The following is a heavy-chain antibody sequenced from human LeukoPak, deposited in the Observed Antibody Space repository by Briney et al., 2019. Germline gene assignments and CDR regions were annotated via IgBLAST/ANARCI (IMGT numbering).Heavy chain of an antibody. D-gene: IGHD3-10*01. CDR2: IYPGDSYT. CDR1: GYSFTSYW. Sequence: GESLKISCKGSGYSFTSYWIARVRQMPGKGVEWMGIIYPGDSYTTYSPSFQGQVTISADKSISTAYLQWRSLKASDTAMYYCARRSGSDALDIWGQGTMVTVSS. CDR3: ARRSGSDALDI. V-gene: IGHV5-51*01. J-gene: IGHJ3*02.